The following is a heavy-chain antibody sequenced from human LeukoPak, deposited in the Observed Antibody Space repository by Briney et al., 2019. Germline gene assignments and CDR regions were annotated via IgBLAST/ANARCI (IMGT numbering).Heavy chain of an antibody. CDR2: IYPGDSDT. V-gene: IGHV5-51*01. J-gene: IGHJ4*02. D-gene: IGHD2-15*01. CDR3: ARPVRYCSGGSCPLFY. Sequence: GESLKISCKGSGYTFSNYWIGWVRQMPGKGLEWMGIIYPGDSDTRYSPSFQGQVTISADKSISTAYLQWSSLKASDTAMYYCARPVRYCSGGSCPLFYWGQGTLVTVSS. CDR1: GYTFSNYW.